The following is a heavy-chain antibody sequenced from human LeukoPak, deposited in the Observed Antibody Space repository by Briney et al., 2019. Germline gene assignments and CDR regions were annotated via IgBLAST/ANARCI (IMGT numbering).Heavy chain of an antibody. CDR1: GFTFSSYW. Sequence: GSLRLSCAASGFTFSSYWMSWVRQAPGKGLEWVANIKQDGSEKHYVDSVKGRFTISRDNAKNSLYLQMNSLRAEDTAVYYCARGLWFGPKPEYFDYWGQGTLVTVSS. V-gene: IGHV3-7*01. CDR2: IKQDGSEK. CDR3: ARGLWFGPKPEYFDY. J-gene: IGHJ4*02. D-gene: IGHD3-10*01.